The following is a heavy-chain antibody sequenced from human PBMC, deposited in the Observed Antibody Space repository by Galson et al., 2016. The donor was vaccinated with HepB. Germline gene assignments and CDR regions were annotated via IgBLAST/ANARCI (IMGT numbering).Heavy chain of an antibody. CDR3: TTDGWQ. CDR1: GFTFSDSW. V-gene: IGHV3-15*01. Sequence: SLRLSCAASGFTFSDSWMGWVRQAPGEGLEWVGRTKSKTDGGTTDYAAPVKGRFSISRDDSRNTLYLQMNSLKTEDTALYYCTTDGWQWGQGTLVTVSS. CDR2: TKSKTDGGTT. D-gene: IGHD2-15*01. J-gene: IGHJ4*02.